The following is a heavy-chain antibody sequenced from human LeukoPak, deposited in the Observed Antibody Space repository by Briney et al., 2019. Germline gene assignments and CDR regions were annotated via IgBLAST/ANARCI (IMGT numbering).Heavy chain of an antibody. J-gene: IGHJ2*01. CDR3: ARTTAHWYFDL. CDR1: GGSISSYY. CDR2: IHSSGNT. V-gene: IGHV4-4*07. D-gene: IGHD2-21*02. Sequence: SETLSLTCTVSGGSISSYYWSWIRIRQPAGKGLEWIGRIHSSGNTNYNPSLKGRVTMSVDTSKNQFSLSLTSVTAADAAVYYCARTTAHWYFDLWGRGTLVSVSS.